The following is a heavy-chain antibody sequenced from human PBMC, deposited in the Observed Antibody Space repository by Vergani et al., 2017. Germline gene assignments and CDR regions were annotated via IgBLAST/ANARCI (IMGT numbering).Heavy chain of an antibody. CDR3: ARAPSYSSSWYPNWFDP. D-gene: IGHD6-13*01. V-gene: IGHV4-59*01. Sequence: QVQLQESGPGLVKPSETLSLTCTVSGDSISSYYWSWIRQPPGKGLEWIGYIYYSGSTNYNPSLKSRVTISVDTSKNQFSLKLSSVTAADTAVYYCARAPSYSSSWYPNWFDPWGQGTLVTVSS. J-gene: IGHJ5*02. CDR2: IYYSGST. CDR1: GDSISSYY.